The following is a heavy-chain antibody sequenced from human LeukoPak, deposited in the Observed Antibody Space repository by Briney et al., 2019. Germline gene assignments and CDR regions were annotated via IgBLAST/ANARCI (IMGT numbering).Heavy chain of an antibody. D-gene: IGHD1-26*01. J-gene: IGHJ4*01. CDR1: GFTFSTYA. Sequence: GGSLALSCAASGFTFSTYAMSWVSQAPGKGLEWVSSVGLSSDRTYYADSVKGRFTVSRDNSKNTVYLQMNSLRADDTALYHCARDSGSYLQPTVFWGDGTLVTVSS. CDR3: ARDSGSYLQPTVF. V-gene: IGHV3-23*01. CDR2: VGLSSDRT.